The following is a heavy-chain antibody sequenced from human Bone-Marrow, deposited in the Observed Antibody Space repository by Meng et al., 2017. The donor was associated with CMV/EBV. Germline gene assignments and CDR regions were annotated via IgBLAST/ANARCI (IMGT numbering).Heavy chain of an antibody. CDR3: ARGYCSSTGCYHDY. CDR1: GYTFTDYY. J-gene: IGHJ6*02. Sequence: ASVKVSCKASGYTFTDYYLHWVRQAPGQGLEWMAWMNPNNGDTNYAQKFQARVTMTRDTSIRMVYMELSSLRSDDTAVYYCARGYCSSTGCYHDYWGQGTTVTVSS. CDR2: MNPNNGDT. D-gene: IGHD2-2*01. V-gene: IGHV1-2*02.